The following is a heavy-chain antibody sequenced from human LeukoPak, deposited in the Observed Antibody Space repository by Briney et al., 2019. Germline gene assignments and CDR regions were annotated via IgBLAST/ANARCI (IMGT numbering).Heavy chain of an antibody. CDR2: ISYDGSNK. Sequence: HPGGSLRLSCAASGFTFSSYGMHWVRQAPGKGLEWVAVISYDGSNKYYADSVKGRFTISRDNSKNTLYLQMNSLRAEDTAVYYCAKVMVRGVIEDYYYYYGMDVWGQGTTATVSS. J-gene: IGHJ6*02. V-gene: IGHV3-30*18. D-gene: IGHD3-10*01. CDR1: GFTFSSYG. CDR3: AKVMVRGVIEDYYYYYGMDV.